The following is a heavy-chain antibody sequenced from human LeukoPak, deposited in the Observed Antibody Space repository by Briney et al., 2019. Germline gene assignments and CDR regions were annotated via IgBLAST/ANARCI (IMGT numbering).Heavy chain of an antibody. J-gene: IGHJ4*02. CDR2: IKQDGSEK. D-gene: IGHD5-18*01. Sequence: GSLRLSCAASGFTFSSYWMSWVRQAPGKGLEWVANIKQDGSEKYYVDSVKGRFTISRDNAKNSLYLQMNSLRAEDTAVYYCARDLGYSYGYWNYWGQGTLVTVSS. V-gene: IGHV3-7*01. CDR1: GFTFSSYW. CDR3: ARDLGYSYGYWNY.